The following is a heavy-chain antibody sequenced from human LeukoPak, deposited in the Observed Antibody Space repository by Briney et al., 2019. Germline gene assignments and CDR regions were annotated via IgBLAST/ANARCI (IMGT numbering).Heavy chain of an antibody. Sequence: PSQTLSLTCTVSGGSISSGDYYWSWIRQPPGKGLEWIGYIYYSGSTYYNPSLKSRFTISLDTSKNQFSLKLSSVTAADTAVYYCARQRGLRWSNPGYFDYWGQGTLVTVSS. J-gene: IGHJ4*02. CDR2: IYYSGST. CDR1: GGSISSGDYY. D-gene: IGHD4-23*01. V-gene: IGHV4-30-4*01. CDR3: ARQRGLRWSNPGYFDY.